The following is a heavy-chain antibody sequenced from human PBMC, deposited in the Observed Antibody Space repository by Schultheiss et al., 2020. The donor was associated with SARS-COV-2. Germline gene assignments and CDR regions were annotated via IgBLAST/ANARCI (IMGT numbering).Heavy chain of an antibody. Sequence: ASVKVSCKASGYTFTSYDINWVRQATGQGLEWMGWMNPNSGNTGYAQKFQGRVTITADESTSTAYMELSSLRSEDTAVYYCARGRKYYYYYGMDVWGQGTTVTVSS. V-gene: IGHV1-8*03. CDR3: ARGRKYYYYYGMDV. CDR1: GYTFTSYD. CDR2: MNPNSGNT. J-gene: IGHJ6*02.